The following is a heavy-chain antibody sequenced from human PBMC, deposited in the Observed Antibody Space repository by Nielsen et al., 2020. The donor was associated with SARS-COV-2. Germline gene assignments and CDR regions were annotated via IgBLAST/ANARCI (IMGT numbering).Heavy chain of an antibody. D-gene: IGHD5-24*01. V-gene: IGHV4-34*01. CDR3: VRIDMATISVDY. Sequence: SETLSLTCAVYGGSFSGYYWNWMRQTPGKGLEWIGEINHSGSKNYNPSLKSRVSISVDRSKNQFSLKLTSVTAADTAVYYCVRIDMATISVDYWGRGTLVTVSS. CDR2: INHSGSK. J-gene: IGHJ4*02. CDR1: GGSFSGYY.